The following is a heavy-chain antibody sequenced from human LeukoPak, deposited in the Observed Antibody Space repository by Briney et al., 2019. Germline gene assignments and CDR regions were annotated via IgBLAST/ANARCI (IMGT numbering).Heavy chain of an antibody. CDR3: ARDHCSGGSCYYYFDY. CDR1: GYTFTSYG. Sequence: GASVKVSCKASGYTFTSYGISWVRQAPGQGLEWMGWISAYNGNTNYAQKLQGGVTMTTDTSTSTAYMELRSLRSDDTAVYYCARDHCSGGSCYYYFDYWGQGTLVTVSS. V-gene: IGHV1-18*01. CDR2: ISAYNGNT. J-gene: IGHJ4*02. D-gene: IGHD2-15*01.